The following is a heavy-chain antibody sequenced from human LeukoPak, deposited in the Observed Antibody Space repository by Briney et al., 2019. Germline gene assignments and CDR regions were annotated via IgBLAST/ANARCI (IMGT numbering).Heavy chain of an antibody. D-gene: IGHD4-11*01. J-gene: IGHJ4*02. V-gene: IGHV1-46*01. CDR3: ARSLPTTAAERRGTRSTGGNIDY. CDR2: INPSGGST. Sequence: GASVKVSCKASGYTFTSYYMHWVRQAPGQGLEWMGIINPSGGSTSCAQKFQGRVTMTRDTSTSTVYMELSSLRSEDTAVYYCARSLPTTAAERRGTRSTGGNIDYWGQGTLVTVSS. CDR1: GYTFTSYY.